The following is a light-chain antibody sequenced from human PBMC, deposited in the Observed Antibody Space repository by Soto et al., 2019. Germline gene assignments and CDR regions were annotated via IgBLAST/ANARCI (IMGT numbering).Light chain of an antibody. CDR1: SSDVGGYNY. CDR2: EVS. Sequence: QSVLTQPAAVSGSPGQSITISCTGTSSDVGGYNYVSWYQQHPGKAPKIMIYEVSNRPSGVSNRFSGSKSGNTASLTISGLQDEDEADYYCSSYTSSRTSVVFGGGTKVTVL. J-gene: IGLJ2*01. CDR3: SSYTSSRTSVV. V-gene: IGLV2-14*01.